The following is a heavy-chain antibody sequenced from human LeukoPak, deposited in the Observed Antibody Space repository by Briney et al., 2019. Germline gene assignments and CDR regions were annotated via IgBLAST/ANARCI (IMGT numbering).Heavy chain of an antibody. D-gene: IGHD6-13*01. CDR3: ARVPRIEAGATGDWFDP. CDR1: GGSFSGYY. CDR2: INHSGST. J-gene: IGHJ5*02. V-gene: IGHV4-34*01. Sequence: SETLSLTCAVYGGSFSGYYWSWIRQPPGKGLEWIGEINHSGSTNYNPSLKSRVTISVDTSKNQFFLNLGSVTAADTAVYYCARVPRIEAGATGDWFDPWGQGTVVTVSS.